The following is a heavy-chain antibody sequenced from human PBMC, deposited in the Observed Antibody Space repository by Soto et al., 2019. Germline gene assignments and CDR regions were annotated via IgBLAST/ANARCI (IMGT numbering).Heavy chain of an antibody. CDR1: GYTFTSYG. J-gene: IGHJ4*02. CDR3: ARAERDLDY. V-gene: IGHV1-18*04. CDR2: ISAYNGNT. Sequence: ASVKVSCKASGYTFTSYGIGWVRQAPGQGLEWMGWISAYNGNTNYAQKFQGRVTMTRDTSTSTVYMELSSLRSEDTAVYYCARAERDLDYWGQGTLVTVSS.